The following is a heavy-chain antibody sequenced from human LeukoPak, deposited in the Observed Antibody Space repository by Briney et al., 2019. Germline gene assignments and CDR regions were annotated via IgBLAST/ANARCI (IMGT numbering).Heavy chain of an antibody. D-gene: IGHD3-10*01. V-gene: IGHV3-53*01. J-gene: IGHJ4*02. Sequence: PGGSLRLSCAASGFTVSSNYMSWVRQAPGKGLEWVSVIYSGGSTYYAGSVKGRFTISRDNSKNTLYLQMNSLRAEDTAVYYCAREDFYGSGSYLDYWGQGTLATVSS. CDR1: GFTVSSNY. CDR2: IYSGGST. CDR3: AREDFYGSGSYLDY.